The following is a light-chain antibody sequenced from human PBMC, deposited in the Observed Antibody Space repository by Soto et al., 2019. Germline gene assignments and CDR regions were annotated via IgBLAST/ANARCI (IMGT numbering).Light chain of an antibody. J-gene: IGKJ5*01. Sequence: DIQMTQSPSSLSASVGDRVTITCRASQSIAGYISWYQQRPGKAPKFLIYSASSLQRGVPSRFSGSGSGTDFSLTINGLQPEDFATYFCQQSFSVPITFGQGTRLEIK. CDR1: QSIAGY. CDR2: SAS. CDR3: QQSFSVPIT. V-gene: IGKV1-39*01.